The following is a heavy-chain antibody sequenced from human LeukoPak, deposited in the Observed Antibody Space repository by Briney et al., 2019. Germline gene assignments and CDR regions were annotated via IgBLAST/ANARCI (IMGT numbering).Heavy chain of an antibody. D-gene: IGHD6-19*01. CDR3: AKVSEEGAYSSGWYVEGYYFDY. CDR2: ISGSGGST. CDR1: GFTFSSYA. J-gene: IGHJ4*02. V-gene: IGHV3-23*01. Sequence: GASLRLSCAASGFTFSSYAMSWVRQAPGKGLEWVSAISGSGGSTYYADSVKGRFTISRDNSKNTLYLQMSSLRAEDTAVYYCAKVSEEGAYSSGWYVEGYYFDYWGQGTLVTVSS.